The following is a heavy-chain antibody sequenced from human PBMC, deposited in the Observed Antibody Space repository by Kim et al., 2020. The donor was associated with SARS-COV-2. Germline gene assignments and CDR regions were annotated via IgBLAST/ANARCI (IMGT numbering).Heavy chain of an antibody. CDR3: AGRWLIRSRWYFQH. Sequence: SVKVSCKASGGTFSSYAISWVRQAPGQGLEWMGGIIPIFGTANYAQKFQGRVTITADESTSTAYMELSSLRSEDTAVYYCAGRWLIRSRWYFQHWGQGTLVTVSS. V-gene: IGHV1-69*13. J-gene: IGHJ1*01. D-gene: IGHD3-22*01. CDR2: IIPIFGTA. CDR1: GGTFSSYA.